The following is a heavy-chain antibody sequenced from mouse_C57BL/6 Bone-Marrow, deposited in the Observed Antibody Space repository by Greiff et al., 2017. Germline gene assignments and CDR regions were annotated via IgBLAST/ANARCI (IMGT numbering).Heavy chain of an antibody. CDR2: FHPYNDDT. J-gene: IGHJ2*01. D-gene: IGHD2-1*01. Sequence: VQLVESGAELVKPGASVKMSCKASGYTFTTSPIEWMKQNHGKSLEWIGNFHPYNDDTKYNEKFKGKATLTVEKSSSTVYLELSRLTADDSAVYYCARGGNYGGYYFDYWGQGTTLTVSS. CDR1: GYTFTTSP. V-gene: IGHV1-47*01. CDR3: ARGGNYGGYYFDY.